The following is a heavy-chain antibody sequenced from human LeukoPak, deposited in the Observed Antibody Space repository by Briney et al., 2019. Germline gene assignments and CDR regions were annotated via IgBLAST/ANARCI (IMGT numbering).Heavy chain of an antibody. Sequence: GGSLRLSCAASGFTFSSYGMHWVRQAPGKGLEWVSSISSSSFIYYADSVKGRFTISRDNAKNSLYLQMNSLRAEDTAVYYCARQGGGYSSSWYVEHYYYMDVWGKGTTVTVSS. J-gene: IGHJ6*03. V-gene: IGHV3-21*01. D-gene: IGHD6-13*01. CDR1: GFTFSSYG. CDR3: ARQGGGYSSSWYVEHYYYMDV. CDR2: ISSSSFI.